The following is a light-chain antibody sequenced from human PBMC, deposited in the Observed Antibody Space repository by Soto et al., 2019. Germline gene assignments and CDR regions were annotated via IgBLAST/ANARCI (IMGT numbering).Light chain of an antibody. J-gene: IGLJ1*01. CDR2: EVS. CDR3: SSYTSISTFV. CDR1: SSNIGSNT. V-gene: IGLV2-14*01. Sequence: QSVLTQPPSASGTPGQRVTISCSGSSSNIGSNTVNWYQQDPGTAPKLLIYEVSNRPSGVSSRFSGSKSGNTASLTISGLQAEDEADYYCSSYTSISTFVFGTGTKVTVL.